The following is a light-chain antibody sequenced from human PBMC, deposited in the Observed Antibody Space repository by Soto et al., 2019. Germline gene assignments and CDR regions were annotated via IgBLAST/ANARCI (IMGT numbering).Light chain of an antibody. J-gene: IGLJ1*01. CDR1: SGHSSYA. CDR2: LNSDGSH. CDR3: QTWGTGIRV. Sequence: QAVVTQSPSASASLGASVKLTCTLSSGHSSYAIAWHQQQPEKGPRYLMKLNSDGSHSKGDGIPDHFSGSSSGAERYLTISSLQSEDEADYYCQTWGTGIRVFGTGTKLTVL. V-gene: IGLV4-69*01.